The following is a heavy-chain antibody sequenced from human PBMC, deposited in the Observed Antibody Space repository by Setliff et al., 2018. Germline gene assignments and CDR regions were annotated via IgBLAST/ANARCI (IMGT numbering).Heavy chain of an antibody. CDR3: ARDLGRGYYYDSSGQKVGDY. CDR2: MNPNSGST. CDR1: GYTFTSYD. V-gene: IGHV1-8*01. D-gene: IGHD3-22*01. J-gene: IGHJ4*02. Sequence: GASVKVSCKASGYTFTSYDINWVRQATGQGLEWMGWMNPNSGSTSYAQKFQGRVTMTRDTSTSTVYMELGSLRSDDTAVYYCARDLGRGYYYDSSGQKVGDYWGQGTLVTVSS.